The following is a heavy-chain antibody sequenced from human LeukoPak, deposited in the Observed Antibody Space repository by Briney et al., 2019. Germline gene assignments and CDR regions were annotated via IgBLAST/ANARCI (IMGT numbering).Heavy chain of an antibody. CDR1: GFIFSSYW. J-gene: IGHJ6*02. D-gene: IGHD2-21*02. CDR3: ARYCGGDSYGMDV. CDR2: IKQDGSEK. V-gene: IGHV3-7*01. Sequence: GALRLSCTASGFIFSSYWMSWVRQAPGKGLEWVANIKQDGSEKDYVDSAKGRFTISRDNPKNSLHLQMNSLRAEDTAVYYCARYCGGDSYGMDVWGRGTTVTVSS.